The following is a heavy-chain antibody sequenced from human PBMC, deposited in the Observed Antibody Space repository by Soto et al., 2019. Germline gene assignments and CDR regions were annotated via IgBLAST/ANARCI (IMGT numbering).Heavy chain of an antibody. V-gene: IGHV3-23*01. CDR1: GFTFSSCA. CDR3: AEPLFSGYYYLDS. Sequence: PGGSLRLSCAASGFTFSSCAMNWVRQAPGKGLEWVSAISGSGGSTFYADSVKGRFTISRDNSRNTLYLQVNSLRAEDTAVYYCAEPLFSGYYYLDSWGQGTLVTVSS. D-gene: IGHD5-12*01. J-gene: IGHJ4*02. CDR2: ISGSGGST.